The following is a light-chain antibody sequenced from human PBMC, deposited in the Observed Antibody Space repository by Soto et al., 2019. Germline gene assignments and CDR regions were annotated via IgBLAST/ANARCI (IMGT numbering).Light chain of an antibody. J-gene: IGKJ1*01. V-gene: IGKV3-15*01. CDR2: GAS. CDR3: QQYNNWPLRT. CDR1: QNIGTY. Sequence: IVLTQSPGTLSLSPGERATLSCRASQNIGTYLAWYQHKPGQAPSVLIFGASTRATDIPARFSGSGSGTEFTLTISSLQSEDFAVYYCQQYNNWPLRTFGQGTKVDI.